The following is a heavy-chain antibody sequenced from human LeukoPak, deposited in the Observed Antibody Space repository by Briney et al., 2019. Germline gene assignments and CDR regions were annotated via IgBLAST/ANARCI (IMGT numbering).Heavy chain of an antibody. CDR3: ARRRGHSYGRGAFDI. Sequence: PSETLSLTCAVYGGSFSGYYWSWIRQPPGKGMEWIGEINHSGSTNYNPSLKSRVTISLDTTKNQFSLKLSSVTAADTAVYYCARRRGHSYGRGAFDIWGQGTMVTVSS. D-gene: IGHD5-18*01. CDR1: GGSFSGYY. V-gene: IGHV4-34*01. J-gene: IGHJ3*02. CDR2: INHSGST.